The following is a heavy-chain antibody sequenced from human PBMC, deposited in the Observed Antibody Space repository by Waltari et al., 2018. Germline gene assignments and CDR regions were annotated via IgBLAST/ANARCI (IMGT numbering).Heavy chain of an antibody. V-gene: IGHV1-2*02. Sequence: QEQLVQSGAEVKKPGASVMVSCTASGYTFTGFYMHWVRQAPGQGLEWMGWINPKSGGTGYAEKFQGRVTMTRDTSISTAYMELSRLTSDDTALYYCVRVGDRGLRNAFHIWGQGTMVTVSS. D-gene: IGHD3-16*01. CDR2: INPKSGGT. J-gene: IGHJ3*02. CDR3: VRVGDRGLRNAFHI. CDR1: GYTFTGFY.